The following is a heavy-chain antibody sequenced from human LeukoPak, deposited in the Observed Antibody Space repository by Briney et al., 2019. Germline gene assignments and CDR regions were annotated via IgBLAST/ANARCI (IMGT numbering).Heavy chain of an antibody. CDR1: GFTFSSNR. CDR2: IYQHGSEE. D-gene: IGHD3-16*01. V-gene: IGHV3-7*01. Sequence: GGSLRLSCAVSGFTFSSNRMSWVRQAPGKGLEWVANIYQHGSEEHYVDSVKGRFTISRDNAKDSLYLQMDSLRAEDTAMYYCAREATFGYHYFDYWGQGTLVTVSS. CDR3: AREATFGYHYFDY. J-gene: IGHJ4*02.